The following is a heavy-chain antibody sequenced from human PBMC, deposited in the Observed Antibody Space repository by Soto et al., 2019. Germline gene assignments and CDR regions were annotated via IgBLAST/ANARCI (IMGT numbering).Heavy chain of an antibody. CDR3: ARVDDSSGYYLDY. D-gene: IGHD3-22*01. V-gene: IGHV3-72*01. CDR1: GFTFSDHY. Sequence: EVQLVESGGGLVQPGGSLRLSCAASGFTFSDHYMDWVRQAPGKGLEWVGRTRNKANSYTTEYAASVKGRFTISRDDSKHSLYLQMNSLKTEDTAVYYCARVDDSSGYYLDYWGQGTRVTVSS. CDR2: TRNKANSYTT. J-gene: IGHJ4*02.